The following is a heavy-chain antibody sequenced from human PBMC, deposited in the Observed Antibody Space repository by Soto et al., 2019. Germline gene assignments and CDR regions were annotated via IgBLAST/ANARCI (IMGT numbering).Heavy chain of an antibody. CDR1: GFTFSSYA. J-gene: IGHJ4*02. V-gene: IGHV3-64*01. Sequence: EVQLVESGGGLVQPGGSLRLSCAASGFTFSSYAMHWVRQAPGKGLEYISAISSNGGSTHYANSVKGRSTISRDNSKNTLYLQMGSLRAEDMAVYYCARLNPIAAAFDSWGQGTLVTVSS. CDR2: ISSNGGST. CDR3: ARLNPIAAAFDS. D-gene: IGHD6-13*01.